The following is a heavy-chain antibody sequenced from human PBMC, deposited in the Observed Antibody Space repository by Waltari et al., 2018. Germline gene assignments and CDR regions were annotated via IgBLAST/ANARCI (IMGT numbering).Heavy chain of an antibody. Sequence: EGQLVESGGGLVKPGGSLNLSCAASGLPFSSFWMHWVRRVPGQGLVWVSRINSDGSDTSYADSVRGRFTVSRDNAKNMVYLQMKSLRAEDTAIYYCTRDSPSWIWGQGTMVSVSS. CDR1: GLPFSSFW. CDR2: INSDGSDT. J-gene: IGHJ3*02. CDR3: TRDSPSWI. V-gene: IGHV3-74*01.